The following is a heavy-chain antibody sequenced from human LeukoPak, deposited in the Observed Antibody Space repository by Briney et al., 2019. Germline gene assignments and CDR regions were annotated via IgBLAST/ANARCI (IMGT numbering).Heavy chain of an antibody. Sequence: GASVKVSCKSSGYTLTDYYIHWVRQAPGQGLEWMGWIYPNSGGTNYAQKFQGRVTMTRDTSISTAYMELSRLRSDDTAVYYCASIGDTAMALFDPWGQGTLVTVSS. CDR3: ASIGDTAMALFDP. V-gene: IGHV1-2*02. D-gene: IGHD5-18*01. CDR2: IYPNSGGT. J-gene: IGHJ5*02. CDR1: GYTLTDYY.